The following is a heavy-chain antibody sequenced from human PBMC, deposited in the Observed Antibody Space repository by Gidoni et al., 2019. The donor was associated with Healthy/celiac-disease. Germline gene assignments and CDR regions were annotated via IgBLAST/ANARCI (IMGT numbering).Heavy chain of an antibody. Sequence: QVQRVQAGAGVKKPGASVKVPCRAPGDSYTGDYMHGVRQAPGLGIAWQGWINPNSGRTNYAQKFQGRITMTRETSSSTAYMERSRLGSDDTAVYYCASGRGAPPLGYWDQGTLVTVSS. CDR2: INPNSGRT. D-gene: IGHD3-10*01. CDR3: ASGRGAPPLGY. CDR1: GDSYTGDY. J-gene: IGHJ4*02. V-gene: IGHV1-2*02.